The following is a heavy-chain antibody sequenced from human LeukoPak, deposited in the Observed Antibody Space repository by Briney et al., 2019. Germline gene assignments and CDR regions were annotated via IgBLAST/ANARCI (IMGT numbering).Heavy chain of an antibody. J-gene: IGHJ4*02. D-gene: IGHD3-3*01. CDR1: GFTSFNFP. V-gene: IGHV3-23*01. Sequence: PGGSLRLSCEASGFTSFNFPMNWVRQAPGKGLEWVSAISGSGGSTYYADSVKGRFTISRDNSKNTLYLQMNSLRAEDTAVYYCAKVGTLYYDFWSGYSYYFDYWGQGTLVTVSS. CDR2: ISGSGGST. CDR3: AKVGTLYYDFWSGYSYYFDY.